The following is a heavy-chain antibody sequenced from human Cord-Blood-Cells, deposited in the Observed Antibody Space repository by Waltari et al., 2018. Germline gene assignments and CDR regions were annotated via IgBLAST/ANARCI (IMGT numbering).Heavy chain of an antibody. D-gene: IGHD6-19*01. CDR1: GCSISSSSYY. Sequence: QLQLQESGPGLVKPSETLSLTCTVSGCSISSSSYYWGWIRQPPGKGLEWIGSIYYSVSTYYNPSLKSRVTISVDTSKNQFSLKLSSVTAADTAVYYCARHGHSSGWYYYYGMDVWGQGTTVTVSS. V-gene: IGHV4-39*01. CDR3: ARHGHSSGWYYYYGMDV. CDR2: IYYSVST. J-gene: IGHJ6*02.